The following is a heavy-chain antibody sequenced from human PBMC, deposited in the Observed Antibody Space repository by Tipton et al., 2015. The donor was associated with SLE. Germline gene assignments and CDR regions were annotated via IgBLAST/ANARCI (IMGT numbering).Heavy chain of an antibody. CDR1: GFTFSDYY. CDR3: VRDAVAAGGWFDP. V-gene: IGHV3-11*04. Sequence: SLRLSCEASGFTFSDYYMTWIRQAPGKGLEWVAYITSSGGTLEYADSVKGRFTISRDNVKKSLYLQMNSLRAEDTAVYFCVRDAVAAGGWFDPWGQGTLVTVSS. CDR2: ITSSGGTL. J-gene: IGHJ5*02. D-gene: IGHD6-19*01.